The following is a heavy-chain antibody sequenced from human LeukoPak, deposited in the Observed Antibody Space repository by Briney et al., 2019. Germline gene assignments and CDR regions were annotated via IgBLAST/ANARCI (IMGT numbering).Heavy chain of an antibody. Sequence: ASVKVSCKASGYTFTSYDISWVRQATGQGLEWLGWMNSNSGNTGYAQKFQGRVTMTRNTSISTAYMDLSSLRSEDTAVYYCAGVRKDGSGSYYNFWGQGTLVTVSS. CDR1: GYTFTSYD. CDR3: AGVRKDGSGSYYNF. CDR2: MNSNSGNT. J-gene: IGHJ4*02. D-gene: IGHD3-10*01. V-gene: IGHV1-8*01.